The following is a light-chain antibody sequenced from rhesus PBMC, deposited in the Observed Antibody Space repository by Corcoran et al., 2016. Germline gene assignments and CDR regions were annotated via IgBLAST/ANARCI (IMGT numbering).Light chain of an antibody. CDR2: RAS. CDR1: QGISNW. J-gene: IGKJ1*01. CDR3: QKQDNSPPWT. V-gene: IGKV1-69*01. Sequence: DIQMTQSPSSLSASVGDTVTITCQASQGISNWLAWYQQKPGEAPKLLIYRASNLETGVPSRFSGSGTETYFTLTISSLQPEDIATYYCQKQDNSPPWTFGQGTKVEIK.